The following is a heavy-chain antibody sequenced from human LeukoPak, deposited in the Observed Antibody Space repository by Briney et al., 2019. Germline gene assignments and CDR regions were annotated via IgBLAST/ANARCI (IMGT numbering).Heavy chain of an antibody. CDR1: GFTFSSYA. D-gene: IGHD3-10*01. Sequence: GGSLRLSCAASGFTFSSYAMSWVRQAPGKGLEWVSAISGSGSGTYYAESVKGRFTISKDTSRNTLYLQMNSLRLEDTAVYYCAKDLMRDRWFGESWGQGTLVTVSS. V-gene: IGHV3-23*01. CDR2: ISGSGSGT. J-gene: IGHJ5*02. CDR3: AKDLMRDRWFGES.